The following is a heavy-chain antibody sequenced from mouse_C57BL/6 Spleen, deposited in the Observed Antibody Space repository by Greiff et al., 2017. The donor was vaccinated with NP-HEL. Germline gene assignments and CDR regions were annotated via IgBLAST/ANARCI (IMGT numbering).Heavy chain of an antibody. Sequence: QVQLKESGAELVRPGTSVKVSCKASGYAFPNYLIEWVKQRPGQGLEWIGVINPGSGGTNYNEKFKGKATLTADKSSSTAYMQLSSLTSEDSAVYFCARAGVITTVVAHWYFDVWGTGTTVTVSS. D-gene: IGHD1-1*01. V-gene: IGHV1-54*01. J-gene: IGHJ1*03. CDR3: ARAGVITTVVAHWYFDV. CDR2: INPGSGGT. CDR1: GYAFPNYL.